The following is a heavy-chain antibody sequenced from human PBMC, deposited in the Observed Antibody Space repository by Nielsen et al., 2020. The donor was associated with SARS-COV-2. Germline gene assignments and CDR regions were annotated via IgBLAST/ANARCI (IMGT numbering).Heavy chain of an antibody. Sequence: GGSLRLSCAASGFTFSSYSMPWVRQAPGKGLEWVSYISTGGSYIFYADSLKGRFAISRDNARNSLYLQMNSLRAEDTAFYYCARGGVLWFAELPDYWGQGTLVTVSS. J-gene: IGHJ4*02. CDR1: GFTFSSYS. V-gene: IGHV3-21*04. CDR2: ISTGGSYI. CDR3: ARGGVLWFAELPDY. D-gene: IGHD3-10*01.